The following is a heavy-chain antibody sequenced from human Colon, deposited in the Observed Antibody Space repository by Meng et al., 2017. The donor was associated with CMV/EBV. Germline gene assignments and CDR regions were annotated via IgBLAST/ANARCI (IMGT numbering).Heavy chain of an antibody. CDR2: ISGSTGYT. Sequence: QVQLWQSGAGVKEPGASVFVSCRSSGYTFTSYGINWVRQAPGQGLEWMGWISGSTGYTNRAQKFQGRVTMTTDTSTSTAYLALTSLTSNDTAVYYCARGRPNWSGVLDYWGQGTLVTVSS. D-gene: IGHD1-1*01. V-gene: IGHV1-18*01. CDR3: ARGRPNWSGVLDY. CDR1: GYTFTSYG. J-gene: IGHJ4*02.